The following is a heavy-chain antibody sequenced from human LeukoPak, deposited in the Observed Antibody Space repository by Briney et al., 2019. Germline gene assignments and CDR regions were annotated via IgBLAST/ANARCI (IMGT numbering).Heavy chain of an antibody. CDR1: GFTFSDYY. Sequence: SGGPLRLSCAASGFTFSDYYMSWIRQAPGKGLEWVSYISSSGSTIYYADSVKGRFTISRDNAKNSLYLQMNSLRAEDTAVYYCAREMAYYDFWSGTYYYYMDVWGKGTTVTVSS. D-gene: IGHD3-3*01. CDR3: AREMAYYDFWSGTYYYYMDV. V-gene: IGHV3-11*04. CDR2: ISSSGSTI. J-gene: IGHJ6*03.